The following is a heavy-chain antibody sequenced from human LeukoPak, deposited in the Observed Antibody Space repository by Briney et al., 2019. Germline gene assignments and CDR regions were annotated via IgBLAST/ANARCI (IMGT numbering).Heavy chain of an antibody. CDR2: ISSSSSYI. J-gene: IGHJ6*03. Sequence: GGSLRLSCAASGFTFSSYSMNWVRQAPGKGLEWVSSISSSSSYIYYADSVRGRFTISRDNAKNSLYLQVNSLRAEDTAVYYCARVGYSYGSYYYYMDVWGKGTTVTVSS. D-gene: IGHD5-18*01. CDR1: GFTFSSYS. CDR3: ARVGYSYGSYYYYMDV. V-gene: IGHV3-21*01.